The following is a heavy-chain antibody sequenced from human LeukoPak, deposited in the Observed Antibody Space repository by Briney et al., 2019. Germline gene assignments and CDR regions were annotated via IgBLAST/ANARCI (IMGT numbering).Heavy chain of an antibody. CDR1: GYTFTTYD. Sequence: EASVKVSCKASGYTFTTYDINWVRQAPGQGLEWMGWMNPNSGNTGYTQKFQGRVTMTRNTSISTAYMELSSLRSEDTAVYYCARGRGSGHKENWFDPWGQGTLVTVSS. V-gene: IGHV1-8*01. D-gene: IGHD6-19*01. CDR2: MNPNSGNT. CDR3: ARGRGSGHKENWFDP. J-gene: IGHJ5*02.